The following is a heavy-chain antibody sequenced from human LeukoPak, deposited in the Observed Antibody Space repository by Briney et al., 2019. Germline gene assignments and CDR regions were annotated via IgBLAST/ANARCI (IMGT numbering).Heavy chain of an antibody. Sequence: ASVKVSCKAFGNTFTGYYIHWVRQAPGQGLEWMGWIKPNTGGTNYAQNFLGRVTMTRDTSISTAYMELSSLRSEDTAVYYCARGIVPSFSYYFDYWGQGTLVTVSS. J-gene: IGHJ4*02. CDR3: ARGIVPSFSYYFDY. CDR2: IKPNTGGT. CDR1: GNTFTGYY. D-gene: IGHD2-8*01. V-gene: IGHV1-2*02.